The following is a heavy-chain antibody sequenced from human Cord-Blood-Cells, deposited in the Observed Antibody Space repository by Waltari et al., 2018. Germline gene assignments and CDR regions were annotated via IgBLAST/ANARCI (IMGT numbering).Heavy chain of an antibody. J-gene: IGHJ3*02. CDR2: IYYSGST. V-gene: IGHV4-39*01. Sequence: QLQLQESGPGLVKPSETLSLPCTVAGGPISSSSYYWGWIRQPPGKGLGWIGSIYYSGSTYYNPSLKSRVTISVDTSKNQFSLKLSSVTAADTAVYYCASWWSYYAFDIWGQGTMVTVSS. CDR1: GGPISSSSYY. CDR3: ASWWSYYAFDI. D-gene: IGHD1-26*01.